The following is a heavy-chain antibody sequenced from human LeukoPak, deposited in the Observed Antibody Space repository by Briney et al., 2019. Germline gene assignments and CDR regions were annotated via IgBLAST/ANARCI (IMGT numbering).Heavy chain of an antibody. Sequence: ASVKVSCKASGYTFTSYYMHWVRQAPGQGLEWMGIINPSGGSTSYAQKFQGRVTMIRDTSTSTVYMELSSLGSEDTAVYYCARSSAAPGPDYYYYGMDVWGQGTTVTVSS. CDR1: GYTFTSYY. V-gene: IGHV1-46*01. CDR2: INPSGGST. J-gene: IGHJ6*02. CDR3: ARSSAAPGPDYYYYGMDV. D-gene: IGHD1-14*01.